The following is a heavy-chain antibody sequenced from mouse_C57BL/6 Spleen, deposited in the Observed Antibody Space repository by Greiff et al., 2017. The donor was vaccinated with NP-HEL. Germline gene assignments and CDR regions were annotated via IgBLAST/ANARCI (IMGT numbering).Heavy chain of an antibody. Sequence: VQLQQPGTELVKPGASVKLSCKASGYTFTSYWMHWVKQRPGQGLEWIGNINPSNGGTNYNEKFKSKATLTVDKSSSPAYMQLSSLTSEDSAVYYCARSGPYYYGSSLDYWGQGTTLTVSS. J-gene: IGHJ2*01. CDR2: INPSNGGT. CDR1: GYTFTSYW. D-gene: IGHD1-1*01. CDR3: ARSGPYYYGSSLDY. V-gene: IGHV1-53*01.